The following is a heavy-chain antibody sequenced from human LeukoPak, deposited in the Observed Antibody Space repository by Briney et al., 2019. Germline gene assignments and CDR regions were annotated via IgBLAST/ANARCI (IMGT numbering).Heavy chain of an antibody. J-gene: IGHJ4*02. CDR1: GFTVSNNY. CDR3: ARATVGGGFDY. Sequence: GGSLRLSCAASGFTVSNNYMSWVRQAPGKGLERVSFSYNGGRIDNVESVKDRFTISRDNSKNTLFLQMNSLRGEDTAVYYCARATVGGGFDYWGQGTLVTVSS. V-gene: IGHV3-66*01. CDR2: SYNGGRI. D-gene: IGHD6-19*01.